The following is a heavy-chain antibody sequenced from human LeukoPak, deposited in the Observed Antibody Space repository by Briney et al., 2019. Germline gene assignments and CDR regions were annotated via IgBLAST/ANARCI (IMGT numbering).Heavy chain of an antibody. D-gene: IGHD3-10*01. Sequence: SETLSLTCTVSGGSISSSSYYWGWIRQPPGKGLEWIGSIYYSGSTYYNPSLKSRVTISVDTSKNQFSLKLSSVTAADTAVYYCARLRTYYYGSGMSPWFDPWGQGTLVTVSS. CDR3: ARLRTYYYGSGMSPWFDP. V-gene: IGHV4-39*01. CDR1: GGSISSSSYY. J-gene: IGHJ5*02. CDR2: IYYSGST.